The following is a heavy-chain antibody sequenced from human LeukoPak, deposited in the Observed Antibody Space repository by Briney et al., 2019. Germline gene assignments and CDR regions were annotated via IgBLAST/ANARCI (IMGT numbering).Heavy chain of an antibody. J-gene: IGHJ3*02. CDR3: ARALTTTLTSDAFDI. Sequence: ASVKVSCKASGYTFTNFYIHWVRQAPGQGLEWMGWSNPNTGSTNYAQKFQGRVTMTRDTSISTAYMELSRLTSDDAAVYYCARALTTTLTSDAFDIWGQGTVVTVSS. CDR2: SNPNTGST. CDR1: GYTFTNFY. V-gene: IGHV1-2*02. D-gene: IGHD4-11*01.